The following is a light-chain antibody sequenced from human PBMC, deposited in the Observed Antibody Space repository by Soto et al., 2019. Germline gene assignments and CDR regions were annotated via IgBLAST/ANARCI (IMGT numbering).Light chain of an antibody. CDR1: QSISSY. CDR3: QQSSSTPQT. Sequence: DIQMTQSPSSLSASVGDRVTITCRASQSISSYLSWYQQKPGKAPKLLINVASTLQSGVPSRVSGSGSGTDFTLAISSLQPEDFATYYCQQSSSTPQTVGGGTRVEIK. CDR2: VAS. V-gene: IGKV1-39*01. J-gene: IGKJ4*01.